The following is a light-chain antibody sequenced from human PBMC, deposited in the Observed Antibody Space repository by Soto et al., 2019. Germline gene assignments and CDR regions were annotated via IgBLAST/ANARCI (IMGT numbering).Light chain of an antibody. J-gene: IGKJ2*03. CDR3: QQYNHWYS. CDR1: QTVNTW. V-gene: IGKV1-5*03. CDR2: KAS. Sequence: DIPMTQSPSTLSASFGDTVTITCRASQTVNTWLAWYQQKPGQAPKLLIYKASTLQSGVPSRFSGRGSGTELTLTINSLQPDDFATYYCQQYNHWYSFGQGTKLEIK.